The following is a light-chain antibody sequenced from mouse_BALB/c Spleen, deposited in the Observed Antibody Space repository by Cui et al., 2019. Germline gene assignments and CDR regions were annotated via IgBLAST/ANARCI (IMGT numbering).Light chain of an antibody. J-gene: IGKJ2*01. V-gene: IGKV4-68*01. Sequence: SPALMSASPGEKVTMTCSASSSVSYMYWYQQKPRSSPKPWIYLTSNLASGVPARFSGSGSGTSYSLTISSMEAEDAATYYCQQWSSNPPTFGGGTKLEIK. CDR2: LTS. CDR3: QQWSSNPPT. CDR1: SSVSY.